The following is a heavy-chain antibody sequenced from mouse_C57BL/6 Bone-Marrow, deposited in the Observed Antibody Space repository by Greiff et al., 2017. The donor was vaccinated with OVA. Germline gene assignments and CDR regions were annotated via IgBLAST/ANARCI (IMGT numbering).Heavy chain of an antibody. D-gene: IGHD2-5*01. CDR3: ARSGYSNYPFAY. J-gene: IGHJ3*01. V-gene: IGHV1-64*01. CDR2: IHPNSGST. CDR1: GYTFTSYW. Sequence: QVQLKQPGAELVKPGASVKLSCKASGYTFTSYWMHWVKQRPGQGLEWIGMIHPNSGSTNYNEKFKSKATLTVDKSSSTAYMQLSSLTSEDSAVYYCARSGYSNYPFAYWGQGTLVTVSA.